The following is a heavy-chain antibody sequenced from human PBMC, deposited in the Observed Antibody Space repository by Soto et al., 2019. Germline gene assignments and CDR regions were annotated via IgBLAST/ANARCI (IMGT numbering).Heavy chain of an antibody. CDR2: IYRSGET. Sequence: EVRLEESGGGLVQPGGSLRLSCAASGLNVIVNYIRWVRHVPGKGLEWVAVIYRSGETYYADSVKGRFTISRDTSKNTVYLQMNSLRDEDTAVYSCAACHWNGQNDYWGRGTLVTVSS. J-gene: IGHJ4*01. V-gene: IGHV3-66*01. CDR1: GLNVIVNY. D-gene: IGHD1-1*01. CDR3: AACHWNGQNDY.